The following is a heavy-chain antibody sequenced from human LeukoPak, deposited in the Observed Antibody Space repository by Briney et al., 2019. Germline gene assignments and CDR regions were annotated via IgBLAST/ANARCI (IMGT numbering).Heavy chain of an antibody. Sequence: ASVKVSCKASGYTFTSYGFSWVRQAPGQGLEWMGWVSAYNGNTNYAQKLQGRVTMTEDTSTDTAYMELSSLRSEDTAVYYCATVDIVATIRATSFDYWGQGTLVTVSS. V-gene: IGHV1-18*01. CDR3: ATVDIVATIRATSFDY. CDR2: VSAYNGNT. J-gene: IGHJ4*02. D-gene: IGHD5-12*01. CDR1: GYTFTSYG.